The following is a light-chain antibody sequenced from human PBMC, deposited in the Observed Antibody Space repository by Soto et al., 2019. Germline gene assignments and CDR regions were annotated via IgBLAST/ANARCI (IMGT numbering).Light chain of an antibody. V-gene: IGKV3-20*01. CDR1: QTIRSNF. CDR2: GAS. Sequence: IVLTQSPGTLSLSPGESATLSCRASQTIRSNFLTWYQQKPGQAPRLLIYGASSRAAGMPDWFSGSGSGPVFSLTISRLEPEDFAAYYCHRHDSSSGHTFGQGTKLQIK. CDR3: HRHDSSSGHT. J-gene: IGKJ2*01.